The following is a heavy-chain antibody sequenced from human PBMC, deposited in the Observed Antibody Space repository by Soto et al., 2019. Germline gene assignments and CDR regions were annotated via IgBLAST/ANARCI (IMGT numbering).Heavy chain of an antibody. Sequence: GGSLKLSGAASGLNFDVNAIPWAVQPPGKGLEWVSGISWNSVTINYADSIKGRFTISRDNAKRTLYLQMNNLRPADTAMYFCVRSSGSQPRAGWFDPWGQGTLVTVSS. D-gene: IGHD1-26*01. CDR3: VRSSGSQPRAGWFDP. CDR1: GLNFDVNA. CDR2: ISWNSVTI. J-gene: IGHJ5*02. V-gene: IGHV3-9*01.